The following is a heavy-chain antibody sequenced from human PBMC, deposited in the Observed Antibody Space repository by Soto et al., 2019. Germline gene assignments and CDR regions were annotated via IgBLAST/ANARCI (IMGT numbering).Heavy chain of an antibody. V-gene: IGHV4-59*01. CDR1: GGSISSYY. CDR2: IYYSGST. J-gene: IGHJ6*02. CDR3: ATGDPLLWFGEKVYYGMDV. D-gene: IGHD3-10*01. Sequence: QVQLQESGPGLVKPSETLSLTCTVSGGSISSYYWSWIRQPPGKGLEWIGYIYYSGSTNYNPSLNSRVTRPVATSKNPFSLKLTSVTAADTAVYYCATGDPLLWFGEKVYYGMDVWGQGTTVTVSS.